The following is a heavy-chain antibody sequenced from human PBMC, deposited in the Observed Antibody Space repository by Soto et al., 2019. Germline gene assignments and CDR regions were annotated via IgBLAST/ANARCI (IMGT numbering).Heavy chain of an antibody. V-gene: IGHV4-59*12. CDR1: GGSISSYY. J-gene: IGHJ5*02. CDR3: ARVPSP. CDR2: IYHSGGT. Sequence: PSETLSLTXTVSGGSISSYYWSWIRQPPGKGLEWIGYIYHSGGTYYNPSLKSRVTISVDRSKNQFSLKLSSVTAADTAVYYCARVPSPWGQGTLVTVSS.